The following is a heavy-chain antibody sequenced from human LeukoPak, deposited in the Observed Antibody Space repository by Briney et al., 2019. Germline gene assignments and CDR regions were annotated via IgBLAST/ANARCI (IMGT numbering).Heavy chain of an antibody. J-gene: IGHJ6*03. CDR2: IKQDGSEK. Sequence: GGSLTLSCAASGFTFSSYWMSCVRQAPGRGLEWVANIKQDGSEKYYVDSVKGRFTISRDNAKNSLYLQMNSLRAADTAVYYCARDRSDEYYYYMDVWGKGTTVTVSS. D-gene: IGHD1-26*01. CDR1: GFTFSSYW. V-gene: IGHV3-7*01. CDR3: ARDRSDEYYYYMDV.